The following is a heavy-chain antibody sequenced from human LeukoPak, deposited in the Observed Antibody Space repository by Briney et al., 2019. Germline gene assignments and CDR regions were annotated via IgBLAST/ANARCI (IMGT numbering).Heavy chain of an antibody. D-gene: IGHD1-26*01. CDR3: ARGGWETYFDY. J-gene: IGHJ4*02. CDR1: GFTLSDYY. V-gene: IGHV3-11*04. Sequence: GGSLRLSCAASGFTLSDYYMSWIRQAPGRGLEWVSYMSSSGTKIYYTGSVKGRFTISRDIAKKSVYLQMNSLRAEDTAVYYRARGGWETYFDYWGLGTLVTVSS. CDR2: MSSSGTKI.